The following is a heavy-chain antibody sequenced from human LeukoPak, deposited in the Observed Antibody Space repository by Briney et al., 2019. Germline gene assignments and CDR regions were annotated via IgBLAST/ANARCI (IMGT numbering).Heavy chain of an antibody. D-gene: IGHD3-22*01. CDR3: ARGGHYYDSSGYYCLDY. V-gene: IGHV4-34*01. CDR2: IYYSGST. Sequence: PETLSLTCAVYGGSFSGYYWGWIRQPPGKGLEWIGSIYYSGSTYYNPSLKSRVTISVDTSKNQFSLKLSSVTAADTAVYYCARGGHYYDSSGYYCLDYWGQGTLVTVSS. CDR1: GGSFSGYY. J-gene: IGHJ4*02.